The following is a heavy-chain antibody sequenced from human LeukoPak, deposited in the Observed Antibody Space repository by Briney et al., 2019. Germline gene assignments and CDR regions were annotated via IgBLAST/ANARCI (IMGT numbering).Heavy chain of an antibody. D-gene: IGHD3-9*01. CDR1: GFTFSSYS. V-gene: IGHV3-48*02. Sequence: GGSLRLSCAASGFTFSSYSMNWVRQAPGKGLEWVSYISSSSSTIYYADSVKGRFTISRDNAKNSLYLQMNSLRDEDTAVYYCAIPFLTGYPSFDYWGQGTLVTVSS. CDR3: AIPFLTGYPSFDY. CDR2: ISSSSSTI. J-gene: IGHJ4*02.